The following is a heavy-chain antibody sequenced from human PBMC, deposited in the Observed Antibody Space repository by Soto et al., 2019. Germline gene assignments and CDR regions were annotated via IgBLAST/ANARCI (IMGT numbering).Heavy chain of an antibody. V-gene: IGHV3-30-3*01. J-gene: IGHJ4*02. CDR1: GFTFSTYT. D-gene: IGHD6-19*01. CDR3: AKDRSSGWYVPFDY. Sequence: QVQLVESGGGVVQPGKSLRLSCAASGFTFSTYTMHWVRQAPGKGLEWVAVISYDGSNKYYADSVKGRFTISRDNSKNTLYLQMNSLRAEDTAVYYCAKDRSSGWYVPFDYWGQGTLVTVSS. CDR2: ISYDGSNK.